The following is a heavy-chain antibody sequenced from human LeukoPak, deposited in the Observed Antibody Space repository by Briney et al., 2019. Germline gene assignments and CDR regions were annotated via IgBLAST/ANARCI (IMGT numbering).Heavy chain of an antibody. V-gene: IGHV3-53*01. J-gene: IGHJ1*01. CDR2: IYSGGST. CDR3: ARDGYYGPQKEH. Sequence: GGSLRLSCAASGFTVSSNYMSWVRQAPGKGLEWGSVIYSGGSTYYADSVKGRFTISRDNSKNTLYLQMNSLRAEDTAVYYCARDGYYGPQKEHWGQGTLVTVSS. CDR1: GFTVSSNY. D-gene: IGHD3-10*01.